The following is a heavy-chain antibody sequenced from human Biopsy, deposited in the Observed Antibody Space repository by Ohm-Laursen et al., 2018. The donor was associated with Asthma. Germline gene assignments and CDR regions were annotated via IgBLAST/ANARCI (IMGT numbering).Heavy chain of an antibody. Sequence: ASSVKVSCNSLGGTFNTYVIGWVRQAPGQGLEWMGGINSVFGTTTYPQKFQDRATITADDSTSTVYMELSSLRSEDTAVYYCARKAGSCISRTCYSLDFWGQGTLVTVSS. CDR2: INSVFGTT. J-gene: IGHJ4*02. D-gene: IGHD2-2*01. CDR3: ARKAGSCISRTCYSLDF. CDR1: GGTFNTYV. V-gene: IGHV1-69*01.